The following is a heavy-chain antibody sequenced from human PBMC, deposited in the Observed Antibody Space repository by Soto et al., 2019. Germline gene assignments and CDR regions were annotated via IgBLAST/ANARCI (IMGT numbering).Heavy chain of an antibody. J-gene: IGHJ3*01. V-gene: IGHV1-69*04. CDR2: IIPILGIA. D-gene: IGHD3-10*01. CDR3: ARDDKKYGSGRRIGAGWRF. Sequence: ASVKVSCKASGGTFSSYTISWVRQAPGQGLEWMGRIIPILGIANYAQKFQGRVTITADKSTSTAYMELSSLRSEDTAVYYCARDDKKYGSGRRIGAGWRFWGQGTMVTVSS. CDR1: GGTFSSYT.